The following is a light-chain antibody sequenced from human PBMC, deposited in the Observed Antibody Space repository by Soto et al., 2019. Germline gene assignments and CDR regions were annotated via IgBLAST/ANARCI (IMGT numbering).Light chain of an antibody. V-gene: IGLV1-44*01. Sequence: QAVVTQPPSASGTPGQRVTISCSGSSSNIGSYTVNWYQQFPGTAPKILIYSNYQRPSGVPDRFSGSKSGASASLAISGLQSEDEADYYCAAWDDGLNGWVFGGGTKLTVL. J-gene: IGLJ3*02. CDR3: AAWDDGLNGWV. CDR1: SSNIGSYT. CDR2: SNY.